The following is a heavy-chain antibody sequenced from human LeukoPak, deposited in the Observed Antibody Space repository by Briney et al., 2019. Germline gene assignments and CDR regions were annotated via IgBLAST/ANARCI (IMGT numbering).Heavy chain of an antibody. CDR2: ISYDGSNK. V-gene: IGHV3-30*19. D-gene: IGHD3-22*01. J-gene: IGHJ4*02. CDR3: ARGGGYFEFAYFDY. CDR1: GFTFSSYG. Sequence: GGSLRLSCAASGFTFSSYGMHWVRQAPGKGLEWVAVISYDGSNKYYADSVKGRFTISRDNSKNTLYLQMNSLRAEDTAVYYCARGGGYFEFAYFDYWGQGTLVTVSS.